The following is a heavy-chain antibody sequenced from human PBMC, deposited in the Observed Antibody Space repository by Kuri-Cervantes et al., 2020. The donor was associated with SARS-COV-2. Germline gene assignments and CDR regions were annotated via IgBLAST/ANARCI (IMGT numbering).Heavy chain of an antibody. V-gene: IGHV3-21*04. CDR3: AKESELRYYDFWSGYYHNWFDP. CDR2: ISSSSSYI. Sequence: GGSLRLSCAASGFTFSSYSMNWVRQAPGKGLEWVSSISSSSSYIYYADSVKGRFTISRDNAKNTLYLQMNSLRAEDTAVYYCAKESELRYYDFWSGYYHNWFDPWGQGTLVTVSS. J-gene: IGHJ5*02. CDR1: GFTFSSYS. D-gene: IGHD3-3*01.